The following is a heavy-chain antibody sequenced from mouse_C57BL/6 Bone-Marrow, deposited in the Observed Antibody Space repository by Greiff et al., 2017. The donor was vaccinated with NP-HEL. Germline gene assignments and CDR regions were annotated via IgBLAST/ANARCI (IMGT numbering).Heavy chain of an antibody. Sequence: EVKLVESGGDLVKPGGSLKLSCAASGFTFSSYGMSWVRPTPDKRLEWVATISSGGSYTYYPDSVKGRFTISRDNAKNTLYLQMSSLKSEDTAMYYCARQRGGSPFAYWGQGTLVTVSA. CDR3: ARQRGGSPFAY. D-gene: IGHD6-1*01. CDR2: ISSGGSYT. CDR1: GFTFSSYG. J-gene: IGHJ3*01. V-gene: IGHV5-6*01.